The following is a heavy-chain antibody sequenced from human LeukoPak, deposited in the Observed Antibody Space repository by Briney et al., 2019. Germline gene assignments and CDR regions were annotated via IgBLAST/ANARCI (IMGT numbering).Heavy chain of an antibody. CDR1: GYSFTYYL. Sequence: GESLKISCKASGYSFTYYLNGWVRQMLGKGLEWRGIIYPGDSDTRYSTSFQGHVTLSADKSITTAYVQWSTLKASDTAVYYCARALRTGQGYYVLVLWGQGTLVTVSS. D-gene: IGHD2/OR15-2a*01. J-gene: IGHJ4*02. CDR2: IYPGDSDT. V-gene: IGHV5-51*01. CDR3: ARALRTGQGYYVLVL.